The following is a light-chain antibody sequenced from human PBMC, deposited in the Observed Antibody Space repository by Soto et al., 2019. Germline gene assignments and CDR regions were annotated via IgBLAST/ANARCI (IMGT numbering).Light chain of an antibody. Sequence: EIVRTKSQNTLAVSPGERATLSFRVSQSVGIKLAWYQQKPGQAPRLLSYDASNRATGIPARFSGSGSGTDFTLTISSLEPEDFAVYYCQQRSNWPPITFGQGTRLEI. CDR3: QQRSNWPPIT. CDR1: QSVGIK. CDR2: DAS. V-gene: IGKV3-11*01. J-gene: IGKJ5*01.